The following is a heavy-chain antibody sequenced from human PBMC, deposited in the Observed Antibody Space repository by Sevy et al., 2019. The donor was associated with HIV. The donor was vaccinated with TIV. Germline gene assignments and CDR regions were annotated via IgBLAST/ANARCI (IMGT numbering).Heavy chain of an antibody. D-gene: IGHD3-22*01. CDR1: GGTFSSYA. V-gene: IGHV1-69*13. CDR3: ASPSSGYDSSGYSPYAY. J-gene: IGHJ4*02. Sequence: ASVKVSCKASGGTFSSYAISWVRQAPGQGLDWMGGIIPIFGTANYAQKFQGRVTITADESTCTAYMELISLRSEDTAGYYCASPSSGYDSSGYSPYAYRGQGTLVTVSS. CDR2: IIPIFGTA.